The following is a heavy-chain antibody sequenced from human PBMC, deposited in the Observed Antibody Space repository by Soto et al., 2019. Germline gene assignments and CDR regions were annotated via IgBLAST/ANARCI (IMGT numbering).Heavy chain of an antibody. J-gene: IGHJ4*02. CDR1: GYTFTSYA. CDR3: ARDVQLSLGPPRGSGSRPLPEPFDY. V-gene: IGHV1-3*01. CDR2: INAGNGNT. Sequence: GASVKVSCKASGYTFTSYATHWVRQAPGQRLEWMGWINAGNGNTKYSQKFQGRVTITRDTSASTAYMELSSLRSEDTAVYYCARDVQLSLGPPRGSGSRPLPEPFDYWGQGTLVTVSS. D-gene: IGHD3-10*01.